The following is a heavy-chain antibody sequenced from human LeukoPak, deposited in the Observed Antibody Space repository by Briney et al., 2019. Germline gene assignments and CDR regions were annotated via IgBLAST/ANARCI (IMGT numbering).Heavy chain of an antibody. D-gene: IGHD3-16*01. V-gene: IGHV1-8*01. J-gene: IGHJ6*02. CDR2: MNPNSGNT. CDR3: ERGHGWGYYYYGMDV. Sequence: ASVKVSCKSSGYTFTSYDINWVRQATGQGLEWVGWMNPNSGNTGYAQKFQGRVTMTRNTSISTAYMELSSLRSEDTAVYYCERGHGWGYYYYGMDVWGQGTTVTVSS. CDR1: GYTFTSYD.